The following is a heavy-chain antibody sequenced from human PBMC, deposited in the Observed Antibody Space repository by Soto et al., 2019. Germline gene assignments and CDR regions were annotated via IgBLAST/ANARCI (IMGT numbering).Heavy chain of an antibody. CDR1: GGSISSYY. Sequence: PSETLSLTCTVSGGSISSYYWSWIRQPPGKGLEWIGYIYYSGSTNYNPSLKSRVTISVDTSKNQFSLKLSSVTAADTAVYYCARAGGMITFGGVNEFDYWGQGTLVTVYS. CDR2: IYYSGST. V-gene: IGHV4-59*01. CDR3: ARAGGMITFGGVNEFDY. D-gene: IGHD3-16*01. J-gene: IGHJ4*02.